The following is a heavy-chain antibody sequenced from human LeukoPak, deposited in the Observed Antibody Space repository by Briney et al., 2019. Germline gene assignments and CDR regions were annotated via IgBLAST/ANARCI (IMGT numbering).Heavy chain of an antibody. Sequence: GESLKISCKGSGYSFTSYWIGWVRQMPGKGLEWMGIIYPGDSDTRYSPSFQGQVTISADKSISTAYLQWSSLKASDTAMYYCARHGCSSTSCYDAFDIWGQGTMVTVSS. CDR3: ARHGCSSTSCYDAFDI. D-gene: IGHD2-2*01. J-gene: IGHJ3*02. CDR2: IYPGDSDT. V-gene: IGHV5-51*01. CDR1: GYSFTSYW.